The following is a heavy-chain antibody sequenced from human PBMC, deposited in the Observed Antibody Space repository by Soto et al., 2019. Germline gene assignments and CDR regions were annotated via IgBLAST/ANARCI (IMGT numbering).Heavy chain of an antibody. V-gene: IGHV4-59*01. CDR3: ARVSRDGTAIGLMAV. J-gene: IGHJ6*03. CDR2: IYYSGRT. CDR1: GGSISSYY. D-gene: IGHD1-1*01. Sequence: QVQLQESGPGLVKPSETLSLTCTVSGGSISSYYWSWIRQPPGKGLEYIAYIYYSGRTNYNPSLKGRATIKLDTSKNQFSLKLSCVTAADTAVYYCARVSRDGTAIGLMAVWGKGTTVTVSS.